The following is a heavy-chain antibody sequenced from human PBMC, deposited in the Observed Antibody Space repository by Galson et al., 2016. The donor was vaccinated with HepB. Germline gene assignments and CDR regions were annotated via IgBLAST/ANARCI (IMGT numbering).Heavy chain of an antibody. V-gene: IGHV4-61*01. CDR2: IYYSGST. CDR1: GGSVSSGSYY. J-gene: IGHJ6*02. Sequence: ETLSLTCTVSGGSVSSGSYYWSWIRQPPGKGLEWIGYIYYSGSTNYNPSLKSRVTISLDTSKDQFSLKLSSVTAADTAVYYCARAERYCSGGSCYSGKYYYYGMDVWGQGTTVTASS. CDR3: ARAERYCSGGSCYSGKYYYYGMDV. D-gene: IGHD2-15*01.